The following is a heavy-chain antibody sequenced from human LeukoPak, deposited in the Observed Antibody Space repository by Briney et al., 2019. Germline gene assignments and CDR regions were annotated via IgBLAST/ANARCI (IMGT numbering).Heavy chain of an antibody. CDR3: AREKPTVGAIN. J-gene: IGHJ4*02. CDR1: GYSFTNYG. Sequence: ASVKVAFQASGYSFTNYGISWVGPAPGQGLEWMGWISPYNGNTNYAQKVQGRASMTTDTSTSTAYMELRSLRSDDTAVYYCAREKPTVGAINWGQGTPVTVSS. D-gene: IGHD1-26*01. CDR2: ISPYNGNT. V-gene: IGHV1-18*01.